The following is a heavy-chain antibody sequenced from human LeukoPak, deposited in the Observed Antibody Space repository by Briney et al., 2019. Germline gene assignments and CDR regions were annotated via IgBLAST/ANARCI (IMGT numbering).Heavy chain of an antibody. D-gene: IGHD2-21*02. CDR3: AKPRGGDSWAFDF. V-gene: IGHV3-74*01. J-gene: IGHJ3*01. CDR2: INSDGSST. Sequence: PGGSLRLSCAASGASGFTFSSYWMHWVRQAPGKGLVWVSRINSDGSSTTYADSVKGRFTISRDNSKNTLYLQMNSLRPEDTAVYYCAKPRGGDSWAFDFWGQGTMVTVSS. CDR1: GFTFSSYW.